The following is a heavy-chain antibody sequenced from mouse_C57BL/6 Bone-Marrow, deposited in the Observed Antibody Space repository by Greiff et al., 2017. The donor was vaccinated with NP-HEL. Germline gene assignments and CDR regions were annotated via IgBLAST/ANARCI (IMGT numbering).Heavy chain of an antibody. CDR2: SRNKANDYTT. Sequence: EVHLVESGGGLVQSGRSLRLSCATSGFTFSDFYMEWVRQAPGKGLEWIAASRNKANDYTTEYSASVKGRFIVSRDTSQSILYLQMNALRAEDTAIYYCARDANYSNSWFAYWGQGTLVTVSA. CDR1: GFTFSDFY. V-gene: IGHV7-1*01. D-gene: IGHD2-5*01. CDR3: ARDANYSNSWFAY. J-gene: IGHJ3*01.